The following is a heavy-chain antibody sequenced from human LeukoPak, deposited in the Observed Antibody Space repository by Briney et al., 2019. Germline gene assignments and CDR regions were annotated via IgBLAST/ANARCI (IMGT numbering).Heavy chain of an antibody. CDR1: GFTFSSYS. V-gene: IGHV3-23*01. Sequence: GGSLRLSCAAYGFTFSSYSMNWVRQAPGKGLEWVSAISGSGGSTYYADSVKGRFTISRDNSKNTLYLQMNSLRAEDTAVYYCAKSTETYYDFWSGYYEEYYFDYWGQGTLVTVSS. J-gene: IGHJ4*02. CDR3: AKSTETYYDFWSGYYEEYYFDY. CDR2: ISGSGGST. D-gene: IGHD3-3*01.